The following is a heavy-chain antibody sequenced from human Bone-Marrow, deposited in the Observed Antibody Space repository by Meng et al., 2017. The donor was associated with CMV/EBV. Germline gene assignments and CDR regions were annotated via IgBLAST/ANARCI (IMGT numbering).Heavy chain of an antibody. CDR1: GGTFSSYT. D-gene: IGHD5-18*01. J-gene: IGHJ4*02. V-gene: IGHV1-69*02. CDR2: IIPILGIA. CDR3: AISSKPLQLWFSHFDS. Sequence: SVKVSCKASGGTFSSYTISWVRQAPGQGLEWMGRIIPILGIANYAQKFQGRVTITADKSTSTAYMELSSLRSEDTAVYYCAISSKPLQLWFSHFDSWGQGTLVTVSS.